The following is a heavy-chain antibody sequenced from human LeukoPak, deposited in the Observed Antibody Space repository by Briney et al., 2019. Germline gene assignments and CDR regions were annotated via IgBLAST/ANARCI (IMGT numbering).Heavy chain of an antibody. J-gene: IGHJ6*02. V-gene: IGHV4-34*01. Sequence: PSETLSLTCAVYGVSFSGYYWSWIRQPPGKGLEWIGEINHSGSTNYNPSLKSRVTISVDTSKNQFSLKLSSVTAADTAVYYCARLRGTRSGYYPFRYYYYGMDVWGQGTTVTVSS. CDR1: GVSFSGYY. D-gene: IGHD3-22*01. CDR3: ARLRGTRSGYYPFRYYYYGMDV. CDR2: INHSGST.